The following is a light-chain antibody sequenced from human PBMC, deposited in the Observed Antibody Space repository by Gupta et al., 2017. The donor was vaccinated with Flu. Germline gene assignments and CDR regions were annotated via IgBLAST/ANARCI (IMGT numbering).Light chain of an antibody. CDR2: MAS. CDR1: QSINNW. Sequence: DIQMTQSPSTLSASVGDRVTITCRASQSINNWLAWYQQKPGKAPNLLIAMASRLESGVPSRFSGSGSGTEFTLTISSLQPDDFATYYCQYYNSYWGTFGQGTKVEIK. J-gene: IGKJ1*01. V-gene: IGKV1-5*03. CDR3: QYYNSYWGT.